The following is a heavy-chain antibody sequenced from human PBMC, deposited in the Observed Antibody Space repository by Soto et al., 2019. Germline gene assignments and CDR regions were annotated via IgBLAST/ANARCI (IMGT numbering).Heavy chain of an antibody. J-gene: IGHJ4*02. V-gene: IGHV3-21*01. Sequence: GGSLRLSCAASGFTFSSYSMNWVRQAPGKGLEWVSSISSSSSYIYYADSVKGRFTISRDNAKNSLYLQMNSLRAEDTAVYYCARLGYYDILTGYSDYWGQGTLVTVSS. D-gene: IGHD3-9*01. CDR2: ISSSSSYI. CDR3: ARLGYYDILTGYSDY. CDR1: GFTFSSYS.